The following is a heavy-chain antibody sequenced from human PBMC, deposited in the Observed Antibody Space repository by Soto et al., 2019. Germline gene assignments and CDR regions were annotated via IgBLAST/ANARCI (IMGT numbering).Heavy chain of an antibody. V-gene: IGHV4-39*01. CDR2: MPYSRLT. J-gene: IGHJ4*02. Sequence: LQLQESGPGLVKPSETLSLTCTVSGDSISSGSYFWGWIRQPPGRGLEYIGSMPYSRLTYSNPSLAGRVTTSLETSKNQVSLSLRSVTAADTAVYCCARSPHTSGFYQYFDYWGPGALVTASP. CDR3: ARSPHTSGFYQYFDY. CDR1: GDSISSGSYF. D-gene: IGHD6-19*01.